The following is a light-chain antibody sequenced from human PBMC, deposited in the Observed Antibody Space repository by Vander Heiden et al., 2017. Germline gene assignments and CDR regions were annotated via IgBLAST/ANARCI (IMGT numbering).Light chain of an antibody. CDR2: DAS. Sequence: KITITCQASLDITNYLSWYQQKPGKAPKLLIYDASNLETGVPSRFSGSGSGTHFTFTISSLQPEDFATYYCQQYDYLPPTFGQGTRLEIK. J-gene: IGKJ5*01. V-gene: IGKV1-33*01. CDR3: QQYDYLPPT. CDR1: LDITNY.